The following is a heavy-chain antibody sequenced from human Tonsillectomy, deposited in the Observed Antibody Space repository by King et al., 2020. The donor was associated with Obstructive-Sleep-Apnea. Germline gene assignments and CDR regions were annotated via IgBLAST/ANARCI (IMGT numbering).Heavy chain of an antibody. V-gene: IGHV4-34*01. Sequence: VQLQQWGAGLLKPSETLSLPCAVYGGSFSGYYWSWIRQPPGKGLEWIGEINHSGSTNYNPSLKSRVTISVDPSKNQFSLELSSLTAADTAVYYCARRGYYGSGSLPYNWLDPWGQGTLVTVSS. CDR3: ARRGYYGSGSLPYNWLDP. CDR1: GGSFSGYY. CDR2: INHSGST. J-gene: IGHJ5*02. D-gene: IGHD3-10*01.